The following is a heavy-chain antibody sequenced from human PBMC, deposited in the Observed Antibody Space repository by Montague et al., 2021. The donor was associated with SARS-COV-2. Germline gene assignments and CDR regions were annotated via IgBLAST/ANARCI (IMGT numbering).Heavy chain of an antibody. CDR1: GFTFSSYG. CDR2: IWYDGSNK. D-gene: IGHD3-9*01. V-gene: IGHV3-33*01. CDR3: AREYDILTGYYFDY. J-gene: IGHJ4*02. Sequence: SRSLSCAASGFTFSSYGMHWVRQAPGKGLEWVAVIWYDGSNKYYADSVKGRFTISRDNSKNTLYLQMNSLRAEDTAVYYCAREYDILTGYYFDYWGQGTLVTVSS.